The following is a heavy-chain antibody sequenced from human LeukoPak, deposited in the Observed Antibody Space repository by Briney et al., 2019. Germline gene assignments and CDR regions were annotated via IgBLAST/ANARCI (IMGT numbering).Heavy chain of an antibody. CDR2: IIPIFGTA. CDR1: GGTFISYA. D-gene: IGHD5-24*01. V-gene: IGHV1-69*05. CDR3: ARLKTDGYTGYYFDY. J-gene: IGHJ4*02. Sequence: SVKVSCKASGGTFISYAISWVRQARGQGLEGMGGIIPIFGTANYAQKFQGRVTITTGESTSTAYMELSSLRSEDTAVYYCARLKTDGYTGYYFDYWGQGTLVTVSS.